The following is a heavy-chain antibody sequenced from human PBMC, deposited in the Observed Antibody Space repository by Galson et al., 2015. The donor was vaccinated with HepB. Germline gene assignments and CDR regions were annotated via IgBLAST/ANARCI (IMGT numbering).Heavy chain of an antibody. J-gene: IGHJ4*02. V-gene: IGHV1-2*02. CDR3: ARGLSVHDYSNGLGIMGY. CDR2: INPNSGGT. D-gene: IGHD4-11*01. Sequence: SVKVSCKASGYTFTGYYMHWVRQAPGQGLEWMGWINPNSGGTNYAQKFQGRVTMTRDTSISTAYMELSRLRSDDTAVYYCARGLSVHDYSNGLGIMGYWGQGTLVTVSS. CDR1: GYTFTGYY.